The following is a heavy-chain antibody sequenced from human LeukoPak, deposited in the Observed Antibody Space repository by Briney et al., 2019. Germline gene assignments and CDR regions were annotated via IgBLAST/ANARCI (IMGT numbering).Heavy chain of an antibody. CDR2: IYYSGST. CDR1: GGSIGSYY. CDR3: ARVASAAGYYFDY. V-gene: IGHV4-59*01. D-gene: IGHD6-13*01. J-gene: IGHJ4*02. Sequence: SETLSLTCTVSGGSIGSYYWSWIRQPPGKGLEWIGYIYYSGSTNYNPSLKSRVTISLDTSTNQFSLKLSPVTAADTAVYYCARVASAAGYYFDYWGQGALVTVSS.